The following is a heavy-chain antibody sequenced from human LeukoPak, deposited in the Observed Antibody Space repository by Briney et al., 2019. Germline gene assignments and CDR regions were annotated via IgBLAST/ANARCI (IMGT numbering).Heavy chain of an antibody. CDR3: ARIRDGYNDAYDI. J-gene: IGHJ3*02. Sequence: GASVEVSCKASGYTFTNSYIHWVRQAPGQVLEWMGLINPDGGNTNYAQNFQGRVTLTRDTSTSTVYMELSSPRSEDTAIYYCARIRDGYNDAYDIWGQGTVVTVPS. D-gene: IGHD5-24*01. CDR2: INPDGGNT. V-gene: IGHV1-46*01. CDR1: GYTFTNSY.